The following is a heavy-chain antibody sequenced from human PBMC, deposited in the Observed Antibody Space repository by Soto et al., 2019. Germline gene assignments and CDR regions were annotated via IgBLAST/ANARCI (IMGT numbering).Heavy chain of an antibody. CDR3: AREDDSGGYRFGL. Sequence: EVQLVESGGALVQPGGSLRLSCAASGFIFSTYEMIWARQAPGKGLEWISYISISGTTIYYADSVKGRFTISRDNAKNSLYLQMNSLWDEDTAVYYCAREDDSGGYRFGLWGQGTLVTVSS. CDR2: ISISGTTI. J-gene: IGHJ4*02. CDR1: GFIFSTYE. D-gene: IGHD3-22*01. V-gene: IGHV3-48*03.